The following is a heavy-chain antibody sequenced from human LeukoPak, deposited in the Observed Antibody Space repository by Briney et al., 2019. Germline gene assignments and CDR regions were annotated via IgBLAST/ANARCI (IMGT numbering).Heavy chain of an antibody. V-gene: IGHV1-69*13. J-gene: IGHJ6*03. CDR2: IIPIFGTA. CDR1: GGTFSSYA. Sequence: VASVKVSCKASGGTFSSYAISWVRQAPGQGLEWMGGIIPIFGTANYAQKFQGRVTITADESTSTAYMELSSLRSEDTAVYYCARSVGNYYYYMDVWGKGTTVTISS. CDR3: ARSVGNYYYYMDV.